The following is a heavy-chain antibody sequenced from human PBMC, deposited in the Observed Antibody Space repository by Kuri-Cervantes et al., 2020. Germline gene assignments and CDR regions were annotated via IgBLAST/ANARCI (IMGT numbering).Heavy chain of an antibody. Sequence: GESLKISCAASGFTFSSYGMHWVRQAPGKGLEWVAVIWYDGSNKYYADSVKGRFTISRDNSKNTLYLQMNSLRAEDTAVYYCAKDSRYYDFWSGYSYDYWGQGTLVTVSS. J-gene: IGHJ4*02. V-gene: IGHV3-33*06. CDR1: GFTFSSYG. CDR2: IWYDGSNK. CDR3: AKDSRYYDFWSGYSYDY. D-gene: IGHD3-3*01.